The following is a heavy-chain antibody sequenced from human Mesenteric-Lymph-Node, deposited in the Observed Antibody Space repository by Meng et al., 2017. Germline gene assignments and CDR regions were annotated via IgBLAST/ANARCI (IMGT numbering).Heavy chain of an antibody. CDR2: IGRSGSRI. Sequence: GESLKISCSASGFTFSDYRMDWVRQAPGKGLEWVSYIGRSGSRIYYADSVKGRFTISRDNSKNTLYLQMNSLRAEDTAVYYCAKDLVGATTDYWGQGTLVTVSS. CDR3: AKDLVGATTDY. D-gene: IGHD1-26*01. J-gene: IGHJ4*02. V-gene: IGHV3-48*01. CDR1: GFTFSDYR.